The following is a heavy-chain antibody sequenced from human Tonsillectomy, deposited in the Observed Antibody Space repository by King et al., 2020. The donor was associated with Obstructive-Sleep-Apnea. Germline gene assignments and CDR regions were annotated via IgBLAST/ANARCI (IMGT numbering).Heavy chain of an antibody. J-gene: IGHJ4*02. CDR1: GFTFSTYA. Sequence: HVQLVESGGGVVQPGRSLRLSCAASGFTFSTYAMHWVRQAPGRGLQGVALVSYDGSNKYYADSGKGRFTISRDNSKNSLYLQINSLRAEDTAVYYCARDGEYQLDYWGQGTLVTVSS. D-gene: IGHD2-2*01. CDR3: ARDGEYQLDY. CDR2: VSYDGSNK. V-gene: IGHV3-30*04.